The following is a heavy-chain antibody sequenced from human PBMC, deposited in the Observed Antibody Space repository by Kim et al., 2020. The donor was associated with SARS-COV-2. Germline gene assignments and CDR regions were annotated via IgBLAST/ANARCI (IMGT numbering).Heavy chain of an antibody. CDR3: ARPYSGSYPYYFDY. D-gene: IGHD1-26*01. Sequence: ADSGKGRFTISRDNAKNSLYLQMNSLRAEDTAVYYCARPYSGSYPYYFDYWGQGTLVTVSS. V-gene: IGHV3-21*01. J-gene: IGHJ4*02.